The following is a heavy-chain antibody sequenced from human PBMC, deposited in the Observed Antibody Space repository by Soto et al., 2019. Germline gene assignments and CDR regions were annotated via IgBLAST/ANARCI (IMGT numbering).Heavy chain of an antibody. J-gene: IGHJ6*02. V-gene: IGHV4-31*03. CDR1: GGSISSGGYY. CDR2: IYSGGST. D-gene: IGHD6-13*01. CDR3: ARSEQLASYYYYGMDV. Sequence: QVQLQESGPGLVKPSQTLSLTCTVSGGSISSGGYYWSWIRQHPGKGLEWIGYIYSGGSTYYNPSLKSRVTISVDTSKNQFSLKLSSVTAADTAVYYCARSEQLASYYYYGMDVWGQGTTVTVSS.